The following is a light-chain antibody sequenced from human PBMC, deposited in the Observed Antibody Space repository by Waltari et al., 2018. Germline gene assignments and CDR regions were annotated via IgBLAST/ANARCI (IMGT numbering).Light chain of an antibody. CDR1: QNINKY. CDR2: KAS. CDR3: QQYISYSL. V-gene: IGKV1-5*03. Sequence: DIQMTQSPSTLSAYVGDRVTITCRASQNINKYLAWYQQKPVKAPNLLIYKASTLQSGVPSRFSASGSGTEFTLSISSLQPDDFATYYCQQYISYSLFGPGTKVDIK. J-gene: IGKJ3*01.